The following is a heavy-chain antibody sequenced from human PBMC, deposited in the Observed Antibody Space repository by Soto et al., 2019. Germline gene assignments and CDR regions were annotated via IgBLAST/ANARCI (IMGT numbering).Heavy chain of an antibody. V-gene: IGHV3-30*18. Sequence: QVQLVESGGGVVQPGRSLRLSCAASGFSFRSYGMHWVRQAPGRGLEWVAVISYDESNKYYADSVKGRFTISRDNSKNMLYLQMNSLRAEDTAVHYCAKQFTPHSSGWPDGFDIWGQGTMVTVSS. CDR2: ISYDESNK. CDR1: GFSFRSYG. J-gene: IGHJ3*02. D-gene: IGHD6-19*01. CDR3: AKQFTPHSSGWPDGFDI.